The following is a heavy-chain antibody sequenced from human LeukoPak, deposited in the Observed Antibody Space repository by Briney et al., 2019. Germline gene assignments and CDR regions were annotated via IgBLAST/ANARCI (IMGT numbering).Heavy chain of an antibody. Sequence: GGSLRLSCAASGFTFSSYSMNWVRQAPGKGLGWVSSISSSSSYIYYADSVKGRFTISRDNAKNSLYLQMNSLRAEDTAVYYCARAASGDSSSWYSGEYYFDYWGQGTLVTLSS. D-gene: IGHD6-13*01. J-gene: IGHJ4*02. CDR1: GFTFSSYS. CDR2: ISSSSSYI. CDR3: ARAASGDSSSWYSGEYYFDY. V-gene: IGHV3-21*01.